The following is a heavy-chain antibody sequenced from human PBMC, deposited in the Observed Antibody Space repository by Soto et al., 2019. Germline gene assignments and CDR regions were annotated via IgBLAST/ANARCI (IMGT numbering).Heavy chain of an antibody. CDR2: ISDKCGST. D-gene: IGHD5-18*01. Sequence: PGGSLRLSCAASGFSFSNYAVSWVRQTPGRGLEWGASISDKCGSTKYADAVNGRFTISRDNSRNTLFLHMDSLRAEDTAVYYCARLPYSYVSLYFFDFWGQGNQVTVSS. V-gene: IGHV3-23*01. J-gene: IGHJ4*02. CDR3: ARLPYSYVSLYFFDF. CDR1: GFSFSNYA.